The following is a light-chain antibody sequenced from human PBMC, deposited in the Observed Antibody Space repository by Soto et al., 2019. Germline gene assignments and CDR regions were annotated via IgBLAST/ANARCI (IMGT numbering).Light chain of an antibody. J-gene: IGKJ3*01. CDR1: QSISSNY. CDR3: QQYSSAPPEFT. Sequence: EIVLTQSPGTLSLSPGERATLSCRASQSISSNYLAWYQQRPGQAPRLLIFGASYRATGIPDRFSGSGSGTNFAITIGKPEPEDFAVYYSQQYSSAPPEFTFGTGTKVDSK. V-gene: IGKV3-20*01. CDR2: GAS.